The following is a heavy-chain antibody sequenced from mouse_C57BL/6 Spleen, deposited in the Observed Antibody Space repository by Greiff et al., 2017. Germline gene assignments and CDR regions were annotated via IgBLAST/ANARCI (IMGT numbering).Heavy chain of an antibody. CDR3: TTDYDYDRALAY. D-gene: IGHD2-4*01. J-gene: IGHJ3*01. CDR1: GFNIKDYY. V-gene: IGHV14-1*01. CDR2: IDPEDGDT. Sequence: EVQLQQSGAELVRPGASVKLSCTASGFNIKDYYMHWVKQRPEQGLEWIGRIDPEDGDTEYAPKFQGKATMTADTSSNPAYLQLSSLTSEDTAVYYCTTDYDYDRALAYWGQGTLVTVSA.